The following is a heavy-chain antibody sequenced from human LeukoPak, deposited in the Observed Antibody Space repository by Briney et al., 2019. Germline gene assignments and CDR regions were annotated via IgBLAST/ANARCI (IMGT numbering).Heavy chain of an antibody. CDR3: AELGITMIGGV. Sequence: GGTLRLSCAASGFTFSNYGMTWVRQAPGKGLEWVSYISSSGSTIYYADSVKGRFTISRDNAKNSLYLQMNSLRAEDTAVYYCAELGITMIGGVWGKGTTVTISS. CDR1: GFTFSNYG. CDR2: ISSSGSTI. J-gene: IGHJ6*04. D-gene: IGHD3-10*02. V-gene: IGHV3-48*04.